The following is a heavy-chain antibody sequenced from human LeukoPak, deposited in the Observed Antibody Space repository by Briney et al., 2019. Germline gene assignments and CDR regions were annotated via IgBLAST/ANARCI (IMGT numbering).Heavy chain of an antibody. J-gene: IGHJ4*02. CDR3: ARVLDYYGSGTRDFDY. Sequence: PSETLSLTCAVYGGSFSGYYWSWIRQPPGKGLEWIGEINHSGSTNYNPSLKSRVTMPADTSKNQFSLKLNSVTAADTAVYYCARVLDYYGSGTRDFDYWGQGILVTVSS. CDR1: GGSFSGYY. CDR2: INHSGST. D-gene: IGHD3-10*01. V-gene: IGHV4-34*01.